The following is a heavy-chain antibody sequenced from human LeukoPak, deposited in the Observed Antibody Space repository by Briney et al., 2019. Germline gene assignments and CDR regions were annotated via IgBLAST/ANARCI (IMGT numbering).Heavy chain of an antibody. Sequence: PGGSLRLSCAASGFTFSSYAMSWVRQAPGKGLEWVSAISGSGGSTYYADSVKGRFTISRDNSKNTLYLQMNSLRAEDTAVYYCANLFEAEVTMIVVVTKSALDAFDIWGQGTMVTVSS. CDR1: GFTFSSYA. CDR2: ISGSGGST. V-gene: IGHV3-23*01. CDR3: ANLFEAEVTMIVVVTKSALDAFDI. D-gene: IGHD3-22*01. J-gene: IGHJ3*02.